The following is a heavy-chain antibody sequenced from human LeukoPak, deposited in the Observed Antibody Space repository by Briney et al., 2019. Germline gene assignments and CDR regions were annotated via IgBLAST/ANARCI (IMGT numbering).Heavy chain of an antibody. CDR1: GGSISSSNW. V-gene: IGHV4-4*02. D-gene: IGHD5-18*01. Sequence: SGTLSLTCAVSGGSISSSNWWSWVRQPPGKGLEWIGEIYHSGRTNYNPSLKSRVTISVDKSKNQFSLKLSSVTAADTAVYYCARKHSYGYYYYYMDVWGKGTTVTVSS. CDR2: IYHSGRT. J-gene: IGHJ6*03. CDR3: ARKHSYGYYYYYMDV.